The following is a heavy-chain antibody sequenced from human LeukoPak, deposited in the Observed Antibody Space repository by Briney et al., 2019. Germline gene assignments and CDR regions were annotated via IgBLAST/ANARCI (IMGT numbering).Heavy chain of an antibody. D-gene: IGHD2-2*01. J-gene: IGHJ5*02. V-gene: IGHV3-11*04. Sequence: GGSLRLSCAASGFTVSSNYMSWVRQAPGKGLEWVSYISSSGSTIYYADSVKGRFTISRDNAKNSLYLQMNSLRAEDTAVYYCARDDCSSISCYHNWFDPWGQGTLVTVSS. CDR3: ARDDCSSISCYHNWFDP. CDR2: ISSSGSTI. CDR1: GFTVSSNY.